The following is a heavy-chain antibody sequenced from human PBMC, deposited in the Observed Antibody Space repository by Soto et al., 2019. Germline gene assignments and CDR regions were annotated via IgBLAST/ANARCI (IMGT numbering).Heavy chain of an antibody. D-gene: IGHD3-16*02. CDR1: GYTFTSYG. Sequence: QVQLVQSGAEVKKPGASMKISCKASGYTFTSYGISWVRQAPGQGLERMGWISAYNGNKNYAQKLQGRVNMTTDTSTSTAYMELRSLRSDDTAVYYCARDLYYYIWGSDRLSNYYYMEVWGKETTGTDS. J-gene: IGHJ6*03. CDR3: ARDLYYYIWGSDRLSNYYYMEV. V-gene: IGHV1-18*01. CDR2: ISAYNGNK.